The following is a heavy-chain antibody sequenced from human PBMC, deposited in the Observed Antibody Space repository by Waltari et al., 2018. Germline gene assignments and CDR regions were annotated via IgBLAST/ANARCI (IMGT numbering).Heavy chain of an antibody. CDR1: GFMFRSHE. CDR2: ISTKGDDV. D-gene: IGHD2-21*01. CDR3: ARDKVVGVGNWFDP. Sequence: GLGQPGGSLRLSCAASGFMFRSHEMNWVRQVAGKGREWVAYISTKGDDVRYAQSVKGRFTISRDNAENSLFLQMDSLRVEDSGVYYCARDKVVGVGNWFDPWGQGTLVTVSS. V-gene: IGHV3-48*03. J-gene: IGHJ5*02.